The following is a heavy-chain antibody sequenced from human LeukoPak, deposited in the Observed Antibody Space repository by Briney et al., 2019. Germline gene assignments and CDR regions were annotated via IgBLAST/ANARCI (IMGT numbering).Heavy chain of an antibody. V-gene: IGHV4-59*01. CDR1: GGSISTYY. CDR3: ASGRYCSGGSCYFSIYYYYYMDV. J-gene: IGHJ6*03. CDR2: IYYSGST. D-gene: IGHD2-15*01. Sequence: PAETLSLTCTVSGGSISTYYLSWIRQPPGKGLEWVGYIYYSGSTKYYPSFKRRVTISVDTSKNQFYLKLSSVTAADTAVYSCASGRYCSGGSCYFSIYYYYYMDVWGKGTTVTVSS.